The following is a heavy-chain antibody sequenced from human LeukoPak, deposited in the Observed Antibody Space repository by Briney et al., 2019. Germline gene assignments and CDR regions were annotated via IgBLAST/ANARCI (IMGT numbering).Heavy chain of an antibody. CDR3: ARHSNKFDYDSSGHYRSFDY. V-gene: IGHV3-7*01. Sequence: GGSVRISCAASGFTYIFYWMSWVRQAPGKGLEWVANIKQDGSDKYYVDSVKGRFTISRDNSKNTLYLQMNSLRAEDTAFYFSARHSNKFDYDSSGHYRSFDYWGQGTLVSVSS. J-gene: IGHJ4*02. CDR2: IKQDGSDK. CDR1: GFTYIFYW. D-gene: IGHD3-22*01.